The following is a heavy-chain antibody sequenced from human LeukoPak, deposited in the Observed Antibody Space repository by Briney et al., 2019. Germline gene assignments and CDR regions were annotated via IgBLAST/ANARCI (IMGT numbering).Heavy chain of an antibody. J-gene: IGHJ3*02. CDR3: ARGPYSYDSSGAFDI. CDR1: GDSISSFH. D-gene: IGHD3-22*01. CDR2: ISSSGST. V-gene: IGHV4-4*07. Sequence: SETLSLTCTVSGDSISSFHWSWIRQPAGKGLEWIGRISSSGSTNYNPSLKSRVTISVDTYKNQFSLKLSSVTAADTAVYFCARGPYSYDSSGAFDIWGQGTMVTVSS.